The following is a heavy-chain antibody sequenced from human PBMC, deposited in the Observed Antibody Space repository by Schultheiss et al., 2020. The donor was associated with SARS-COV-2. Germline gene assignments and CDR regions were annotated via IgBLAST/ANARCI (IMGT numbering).Heavy chain of an antibody. D-gene: IGHD6-19*01. CDR1: GFIFSNYE. J-gene: IGHJ6*02. CDR3: ARVSSGWPNYYYGMDV. Sequence: GSLRLSCAASGFIFSNYEMNWVRQAPGKGLEWIGEINHSGSTNYNPSLKSRVTISVDTSKNQFSLKLSSVTAADTAVYYCARVSSGWPNYYYGMDVWGQGTTVTVSS. V-gene: IGHV4-34*01. CDR2: INHSGST.